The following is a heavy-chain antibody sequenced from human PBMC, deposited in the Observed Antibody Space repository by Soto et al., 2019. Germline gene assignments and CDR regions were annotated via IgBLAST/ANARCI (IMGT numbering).Heavy chain of an antibody. CDR2: IIPIFGTA. Sequence: SVKVSCKASGGTFSSYAISWVRQAPGQGLEWMGGIIPIFGTANYAQKFQGRVTITADKSTSTAYMELSSLRSEDTAVYYCAPTLGWPYYDSSGYYYRTDYWGQGTLVTVSS. V-gene: IGHV1-69*06. J-gene: IGHJ4*02. CDR1: GGTFSSYA. CDR3: APTLGWPYYDSSGYYYRTDY. D-gene: IGHD3-22*01.